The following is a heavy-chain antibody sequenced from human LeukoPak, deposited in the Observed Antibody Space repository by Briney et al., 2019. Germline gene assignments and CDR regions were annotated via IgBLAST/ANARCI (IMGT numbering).Heavy chain of an antibody. Sequence: PGGSLRLSCAASGVTVSNAWMSWVRQAPGKGLEWVANIKQDGSEKYYVDSVKGRFTISRDNAKNSLYLQMNSLRAEDTAVYYCARDKSPYYYYGMDVWGQGTTVTVSS. V-gene: IGHV3-7*01. CDR1: GVTVSNAW. CDR3: ARDKSPYYYYGMDV. CDR2: IKQDGSEK. J-gene: IGHJ6*02.